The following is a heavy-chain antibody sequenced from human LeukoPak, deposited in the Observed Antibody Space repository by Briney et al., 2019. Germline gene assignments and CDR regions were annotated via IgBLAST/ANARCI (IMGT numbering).Heavy chain of an antibody. CDR1: GLTFSSHE. V-gene: IGHV3-48*03. D-gene: IGHD2-2*01. Sequence: PGGSLRLSCAASGLTFSSHEMNWVRQAPGKGLEWVSYISRSGSTIYYADSVKGRFTISRDNAKNSLYLQMNSLRAEDTAVYYCARAVISLRYCSSTSCSPLGYWGQGILVTVSS. CDR3: ARAVISLRYCSSTSCSPLGY. J-gene: IGHJ4*02. CDR2: ISRSGSTI.